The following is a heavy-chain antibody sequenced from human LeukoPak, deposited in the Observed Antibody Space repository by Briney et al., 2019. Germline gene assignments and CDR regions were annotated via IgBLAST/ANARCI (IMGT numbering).Heavy chain of an antibody. V-gene: IGHV4-30-4*01. CDR1: GGSISSGEYY. Sequence: SQTLSLTCTVSGGSISSGEYYWSWIRQPPGKGLEWIAYMYYSGSTYYNPSLKSRVTMSADTSKNQLSLKLSSVTAADTAVYYCARPYYYDSRIDPWGQGILVTVSS. CDR3: ARPYYYDSRIDP. J-gene: IGHJ5*02. D-gene: IGHD3-22*01. CDR2: MYYSGST.